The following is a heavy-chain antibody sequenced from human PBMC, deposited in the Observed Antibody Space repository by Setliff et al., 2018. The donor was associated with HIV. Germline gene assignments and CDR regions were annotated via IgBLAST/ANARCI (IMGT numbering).Heavy chain of an antibody. V-gene: IGHV3-33*01. D-gene: IGHD3-22*01. CDR1: GFTFNTYG. J-gene: IGHJ1*01. CDR2: IWYDESNK. Sequence: PGGSLRLSCAASGFTFNTYGMHWVRQAPGKGLEWVAVIWYDESNKYYADSVKGRFTISRDNSKNTLYLQMSSLRAEDTAVYYCARGGSGYYPGPFVFQHWGQGTLVTVSS. CDR3: ARGGSGYYPGPFVFQH.